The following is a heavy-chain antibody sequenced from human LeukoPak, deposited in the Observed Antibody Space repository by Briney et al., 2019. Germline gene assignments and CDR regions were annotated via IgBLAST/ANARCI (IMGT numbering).Heavy chain of an antibody. J-gene: IGHJ6*02. D-gene: IGHD2-2*01. Sequence: GASVKVSCMASGYTLTAYYIHWVRQAPGQGPEWMGWMNPHSGGTNYAQTFRGRVTMTTDTSINTAYMELTGLTSDDTALYYCARAQRTVSGLDVWGQGTTVAVSS. CDR1: GYTLTAYY. V-gene: IGHV1-2*02. CDR3: ARAQRTVSGLDV. CDR2: MNPHSGGT.